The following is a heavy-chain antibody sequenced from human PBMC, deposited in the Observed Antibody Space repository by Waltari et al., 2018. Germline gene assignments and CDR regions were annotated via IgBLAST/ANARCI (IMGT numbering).Heavy chain of an antibody. CDR3: ARGGGGDWEWFDP. Sequence: QVQLQASCPSLMQPSETLSLICTVSGGSISGFYWSWVRPPPGKGLDWIGYIYYTGSTNFNPSLKSRVTMSVDTSKTQFSLKPSSVTAADTAFYYCARGGGGDWEWFDPWGQGTLVTVSS. CDR2: IYYTGST. D-gene: IGHD2-21*02. V-gene: IGHV4-59*01. CDR1: GGSISGFY. J-gene: IGHJ5*02.